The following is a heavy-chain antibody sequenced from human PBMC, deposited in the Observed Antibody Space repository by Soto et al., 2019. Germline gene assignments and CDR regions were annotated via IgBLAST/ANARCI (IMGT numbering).Heavy chain of an antibody. D-gene: IGHD1-1*01. CDR3: AKDPLLERRYYYYYYMDV. V-gene: IGHV3-23*01. CDR2: ISCSGGST. J-gene: IGHJ6*03. CDR1: GFTFSSYA. Sequence: GGSLRLSCAASGFTFSSYAMSWVRQAPGKGLEWVSAISCSGGSTYYADSVKGRFTISRDNSKNTLYLQMNSLRAEDTAVYYCAKDPLLERRYYYYYYMDVWGKGTTVTVSS.